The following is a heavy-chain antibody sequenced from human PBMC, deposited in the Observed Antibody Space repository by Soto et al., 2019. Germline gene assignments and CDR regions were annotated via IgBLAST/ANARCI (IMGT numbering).Heavy chain of an antibody. J-gene: IGHJ5*02. CDR2: ISAYNGNT. CDR1: GYTFTSYG. CDR3: ARVSAAAVPNWFDP. Sequence: GASVNVSCKACGYTFTSYGISWVRQAPGQGLELMGWISAYNGNTNYAQKLQGRVTMTTDTSTSTAYMELRSLRSDDTAVYYCARVSAAAVPNWFDPWGQGTLVTVS. V-gene: IGHV1-18*01. D-gene: IGHD6-13*01.